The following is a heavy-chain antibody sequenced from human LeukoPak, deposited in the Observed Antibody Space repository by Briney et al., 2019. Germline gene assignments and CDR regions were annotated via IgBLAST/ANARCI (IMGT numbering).Heavy chain of an antibody. V-gene: IGHV4-34*01. CDR3: ARGRPDGSGSYYKFDP. D-gene: IGHD3-10*01. Sequence: PSETLSLTCVVYGGSFSGYYWSWIRQPPGKGLEWIGEINHSGSTNYNPSLKSRVTISVDTSKKQFSLKLSSVTAADTAVYYCARGRPDGSGSYYKFDPWGQGTLVTVSS. CDR2: INHSGST. J-gene: IGHJ5*02. CDR1: GGSFSGYY.